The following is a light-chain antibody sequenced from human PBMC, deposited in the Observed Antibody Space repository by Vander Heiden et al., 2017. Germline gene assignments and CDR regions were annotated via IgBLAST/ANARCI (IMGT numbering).Light chain of an antibody. CDR1: QDITNY. Sequence: DIQMTQSPSFLSASVGDRVTLTCQASQDITNYLNWYQQKPGKAPKLLIYDASNLETGVPSRFSGGGSGTDFTLTISSLQPEDFGTYFCQQDDKLPITFGGGTKVE. V-gene: IGKV1-33*01. CDR3: QQDDKLPIT. CDR2: DAS. J-gene: IGKJ4*01.